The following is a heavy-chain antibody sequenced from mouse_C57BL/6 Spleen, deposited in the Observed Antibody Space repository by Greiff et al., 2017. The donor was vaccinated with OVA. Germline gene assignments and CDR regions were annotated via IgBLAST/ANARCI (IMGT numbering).Heavy chain of an antibody. CDR3: ARLDYYENGFAY. V-gene: IGHV1-26*01. D-gene: IGHD1-1*01. CDR2: INPNNGGT. Sequence: VQLQQSGPELVKPGASVKISCKASGYTFTDYYMNWVKQSHGKSLEWIGDINPNNGGTSYNQKFKGKATLTVDKSSSTAYMELRSLTSEDSAVYYCARLDYYENGFAYWGQGILVTVSA. J-gene: IGHJ3*01. CDR1: GYTFTDYY.